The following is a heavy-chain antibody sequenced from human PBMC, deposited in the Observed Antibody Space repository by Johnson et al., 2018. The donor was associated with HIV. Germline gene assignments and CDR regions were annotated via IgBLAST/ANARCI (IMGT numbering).Heavy chain of an antibody. V-gene: IGHV3-23*04. J-gene: IGHJ3*02. D-gene: IGHD1-26*01. CDR2: ISGSGGST. CDR1: GFTFSSYA. CDR3: ARDRLGGYYAFDI. Sequence: VQLVESGGGVVQPGKSLRLSYVASGFTFSSYAMSWVRQAPGKGLEWVSAISGSGGSTYYADSVKGRFTISRDNSKNTLYLQMNSLRAEDTAVYYCARDRLGGYYAFDIWVQGTMGTVSS.